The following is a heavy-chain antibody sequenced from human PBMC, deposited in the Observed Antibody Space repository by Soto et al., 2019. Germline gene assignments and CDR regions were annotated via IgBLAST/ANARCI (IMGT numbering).Heavy chain of an antibody. CDR3: ARDNENPSILLNYGWFDP. J-gene: IGHJ5*02. D-gene: IGHD3-16*01. Sequence: ESVGGVVQPGRSLRLSCAASGFTFSSYAMHWVRQAPGKGLEWVAVISYDGSNKYYADSVKGRFTISRDNSKNTLYLQMNSLRAEDTAVYYCARDNENPSILLNYGWFDPWGQGTLVTVSS. CDR2: ISYDGSNK. V-gene: IGHV3-30-3*01. CDR1: GFTFSSYA.